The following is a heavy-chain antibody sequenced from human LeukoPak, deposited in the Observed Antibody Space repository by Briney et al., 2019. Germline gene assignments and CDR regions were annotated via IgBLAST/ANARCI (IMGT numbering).Heavy chain of an antibody. CDR1: GFTFTTYW. D-gene: IGHD5-18*01. J-gene: IGHJ4*02. CDR3: ARDSHSYGYYFDY. V-gene: IGHV3-30*03. CDR2: ISYDGSNK. Sequence: GGSLRLSCAASGFTFTTYWMAWVRQAPGKGLEWVAVISYDGSNKYYADSVKGRFTISRDNSKNTLYLQMNSLRAEDTAMYYCARDSHSYGYYFDYWGQGTLVTVSS.